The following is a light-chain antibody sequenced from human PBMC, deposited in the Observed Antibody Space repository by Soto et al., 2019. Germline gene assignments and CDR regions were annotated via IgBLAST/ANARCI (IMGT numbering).Light chain of an antibody. CDR2: AAS. CDR3: QQLYTYPLT. V-gene: IGKV1-12*01. Sequence: DIQMTQSPSSVSASVGDRVTLTCRASQGIGDRLAWYQQKPGKVPQLLIYAASTLQSGVPLRFSGSGSGTDFTLTISSLQPEDFATYYCQQLYTYPLTFGGGTKVDIK. J-gene: IGKJ4*01. CDR1: QGIGDR.